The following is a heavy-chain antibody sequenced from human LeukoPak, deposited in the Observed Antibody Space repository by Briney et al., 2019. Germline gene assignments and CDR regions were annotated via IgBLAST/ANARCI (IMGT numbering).Heavy chain of an antibody. V-gene: IGHV6-1*01. J-gene: IGHJ6*02. CDR1: GDSVSSISG. CDR3: SLARSEYHYGMDV. CDR2: TYYRSKWYY. Sequence: SQTLSLTCAISGDSVSSISGNWIRQSPSRGLEWLGGTYYRSKWYYEYAVSVKSRINISPDTSKNQFSLQLTSVTPEDTAVYYCSLARSEYHYGMDVWGQGTTVTVSS.